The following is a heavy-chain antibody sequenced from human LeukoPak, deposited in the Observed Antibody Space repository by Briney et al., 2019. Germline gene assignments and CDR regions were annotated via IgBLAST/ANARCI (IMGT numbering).Heavy chain of an antibody. J-gene: IGHJ4*02. V-gene: IGHV3-23*01. CDR2: ISGSGGTT. D-gene: IGHD2-15*01. Sequence: GGSLRLSCAAPGFTFSSYIMSWVRQAPGKGLEWVSTISGSGGTTFSADSVKGRFTISRDNSKNTLYLQMNSLTAEDTAVYYCARATWSSYYFDYWGQGTLVTVSS. CDR3: ARATWSSYYFDY. CDR1: GFTFSSYI.